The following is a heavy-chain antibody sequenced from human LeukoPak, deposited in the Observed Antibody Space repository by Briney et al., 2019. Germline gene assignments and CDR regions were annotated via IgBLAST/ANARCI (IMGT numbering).Heavy chain of an antibody. Sequence: SETLSLTCTVSGGSINSYYWSWIRQPPGKGLEWIGYIDHSGSTNYNPSLKSRVSISSDTSKNQFSLELSSVTAADTAVYYCARLKATVSIHAYFDSWGQGTLVTVSS. J-gene: IGHJ4*02. V-gene: IGHV4-59*01. CDR1: GGSINSYY. CDR3: ARLKATVSIHAYFDS. D-gene: IGHD4-17*01. CDR2: IDHSGST.